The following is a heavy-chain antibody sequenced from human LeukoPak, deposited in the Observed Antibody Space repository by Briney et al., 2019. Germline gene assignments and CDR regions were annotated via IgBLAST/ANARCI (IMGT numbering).Heavy chain of an antibody. CDR1: GFTFSSYA. V-gene: IGHV3-23*01. CDR3: AKDLWFGELMMSPFDY. J-gene: IGHJ4*02. D-gene: IGHD3-10*01. Sequence: GGSLRLSCAASGFTFSSYAMSWVRQAPGKGLEWVSAISGSGGSTYYADCVKGRFTISRDNSKNTLYLQMNSLRAEDTAVYYCAKDLWFGELMMSPFDYWGQGTLVTVSS. CDR2: ISGSGGST.